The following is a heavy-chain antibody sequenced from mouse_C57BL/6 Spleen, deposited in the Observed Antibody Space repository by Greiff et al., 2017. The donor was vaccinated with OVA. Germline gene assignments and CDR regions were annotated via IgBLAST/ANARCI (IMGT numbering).Heavy chain of an antibody. V-gene: IGHV1-19*01. Sequence: EVQLQQSGPVLVKPGASVKMSCKASGYTFTDYYMNWVKQSHGKSLEWIGVINPYNGGTSYNQKFKGKATLTADKSSSTAYMELNSLTSEDSADYYCARDRGSSDFAYWGQGTTLTVSS. D-gene: IGHD1-1*01. CDR3: ARDRGSSDFAY. CDR1: GYTFTDYY. CDR2: INPYNGGT. J-gene: IGHJ2*01.